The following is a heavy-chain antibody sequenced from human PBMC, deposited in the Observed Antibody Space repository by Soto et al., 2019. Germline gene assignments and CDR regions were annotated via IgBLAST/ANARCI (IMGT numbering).Heavy chain of an antibody. Sequence: SQTLSLICAISGDSVSIKSAAWNWIRQSPSRGLEWLGRTYYRSKWYYDYADSVKSRITINSDTSKNQFSLQLNSVTPEDTAVYYCARDPGYSLVYWGQGTLVTVSS. D-gene: IGHD5-18*01. CDR1: GDSVSIKSAA. CDR3: ARDPGYSLVY. CDR2: TYYRSKWYY. J-gene: IGHJ4*02. V-gene: IGHV6-1*01.